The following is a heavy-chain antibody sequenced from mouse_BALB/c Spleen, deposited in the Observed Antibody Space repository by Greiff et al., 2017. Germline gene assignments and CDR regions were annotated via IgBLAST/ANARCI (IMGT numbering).Heavy chain of an antibody. Sequence: VKLVESGPGLVAPSQSLSITCTVSGFSLTSYGVHWVRQPPGKGLEWLGVIWAGGSTNYNSALMSRLSISKDNSKSQVFLKMNSLQTDDTAMYYCARSVASYFDYRGQGTTLTVSS. CDR3: ARSVASYFDY. D-gene: IGHD6-1*01. V-gene: IGHV2-9*02. CDR2: IWAGGST. J-gene: IGHJ2*01. CDR1: GFSLTSYG.